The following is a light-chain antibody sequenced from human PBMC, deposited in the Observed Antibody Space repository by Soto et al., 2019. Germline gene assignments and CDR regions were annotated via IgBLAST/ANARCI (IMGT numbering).Light chain of an antibody. Sequence: EIGMTQSPAILSVSQGERATLSCRASQSVSSNLAWYQQKPGQAPRLLIYGASTRATGIPARFSGSGSGTEFTLTISSLQSEDFAVYYCEQYNNWPITFDQGTRLEN. J-gene: IGKJ5*01. CDR1: QSVSSN. CDR3: EQYNNWPIT. CDR2: GAS. V-gene: IGKV3-15*01.